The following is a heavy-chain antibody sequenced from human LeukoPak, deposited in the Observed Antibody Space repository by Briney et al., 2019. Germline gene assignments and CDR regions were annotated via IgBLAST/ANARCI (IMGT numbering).Heavy chain of an antibody. D-gene: IGHD3-10*01. J-gene: IGHJ6*03. CDR1: GYTFTSYY. CDR3: ARGPPPYGYYYYYMDV. Sequence: ASVKVSCKASGYTFTSYYMHWVRQAPGQGLEWMGIINPSGGSTSYAQEFQGRVTMTSDMSTSTVYMELSSLRSEDTAVYYCARGPPPYGYYYYYMDVWGKGTTVTVSS. CDR2: INPSGGST. V-gene: IGHV1-46*01.